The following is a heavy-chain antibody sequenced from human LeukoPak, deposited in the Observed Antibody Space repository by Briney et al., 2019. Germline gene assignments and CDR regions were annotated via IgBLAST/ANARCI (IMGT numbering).Heavy chain of an antibody. Sequence: SETLSLTCAVYGVSFSDYYWSFIRQPPEKGLEWIGEINHSGITNYNPSLKSRVTISADMSKNQFSLKLTFVIAADTGVYYCARGGNWLDPWGQGTLVTVSS. CDR2: INHSGIT. V-gene: IGHV4-34*01. J-gene: IGHJ5*02. CDR1: GVSFSDYY. CDR3: ARGGNWLDP.